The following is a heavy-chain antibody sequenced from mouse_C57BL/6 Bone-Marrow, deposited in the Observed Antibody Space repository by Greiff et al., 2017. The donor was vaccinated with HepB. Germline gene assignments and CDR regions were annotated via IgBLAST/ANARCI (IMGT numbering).Heavy chain of an antibody. D-gene: IGHD2-4*01. V-gene: IGHV1-85*01. CDR2: IYPRAGST. CDR3: ARGLYYDYDGDY. CDR1: GYTFTSYD. Sequence: VQLQQSGPELVKPGASVKLSCKASGYTFTSYDINWVKQRPGQGLEWIGWIYPRAGSTKYNEKFKGKATLTVATSSSTAYMELHSLTSEDSAVYFCARGLYYDYDGDYWGQGTTLTVSS. J-gene: IGHJ2*01.